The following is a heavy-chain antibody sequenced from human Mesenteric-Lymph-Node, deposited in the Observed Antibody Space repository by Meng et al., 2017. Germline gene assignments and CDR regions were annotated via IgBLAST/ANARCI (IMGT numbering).Heavy chain of an antibody. CDR3: TTGYYDYVWGSYRYLSWANY. CDR1: GFTFSSYN. V-gene: IGHV3-48*04. D-gene: IGHD3-16*02. Sequence: GESLKISCAASGFTFSSYNMNWVRQAPGKGLEWVSYISTSGRTTYNADSVKGRFTISRDNAKNLLYLQMNSLKTEDTAVYYCTTGYYDYVWGSYRYLSWANYWGQGTLVTVSS. J-gene: IGHJ4*02. CDR2: ISTSGRTT.